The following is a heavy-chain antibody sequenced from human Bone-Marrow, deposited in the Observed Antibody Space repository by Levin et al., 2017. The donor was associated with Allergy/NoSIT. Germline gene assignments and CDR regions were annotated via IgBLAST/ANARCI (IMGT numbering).Heavy chain of an antibody. J-gene: IGHJ6*02. V-gene: IGHV3-23*01. CDR1: EFTSENFA. CDR3: AKVIGLRGQGYYYGIDV. D-gene: IGHD3-3*01. CDR2: ISASGGRT. Sequence: PGGSLRLSCAAAEFTSENFAMSWVRQAPGKGLEWVSAISASGGRTYFADSVKGRFTPSRDNSKNMFYLQMNDVRAEDTAIYFCAKVIGLRGQGYYYGIDVWGQGTTVTVSS.